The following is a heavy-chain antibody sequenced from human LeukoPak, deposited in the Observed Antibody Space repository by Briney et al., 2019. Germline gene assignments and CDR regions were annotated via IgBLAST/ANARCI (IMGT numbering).Heavy chain of an antibody. CDR2: INPSGGST. CDR1: GYTFTSYY. V-gene: IGHV1-46*01. Sequence: GASVKVSCKASGYTFTSYYMHWVRQAPGQGLEWMGIINPSGGSTSYAQKFQGRVTITADKSTSTAYMELSSLRSEDTAVYYCAREVLAHYYGSGSNQYFDYWGQGTLVTVSS. D-gene: IGHD3-10*01. J-gene: IGHJ4*02. CDR3: AREVLAHYYGSGSNQYFDY.